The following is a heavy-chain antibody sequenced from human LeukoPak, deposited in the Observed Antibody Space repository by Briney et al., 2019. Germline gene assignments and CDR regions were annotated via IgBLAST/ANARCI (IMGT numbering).Heavy chain of an antibody. CDR1: GGSFSGYY. J-gene: IGHJ4*02. D-gene: IGHD3-22*01. CDR3: ARRQAKYYYDSSGYSYDY. CDR2: IYDSGST. V-gene: IGHV4-34*01. Sequence: PSETLSLTCAVYGGSFSGYYWSWIRQPPGKGLEWIGYIYDSGSTNYNPSLKSRVTISVDTSKNQFSLKLSSVTAADTAVYYCARRQAKYYYDSSGYSYDYWGQGTLVTVSS.